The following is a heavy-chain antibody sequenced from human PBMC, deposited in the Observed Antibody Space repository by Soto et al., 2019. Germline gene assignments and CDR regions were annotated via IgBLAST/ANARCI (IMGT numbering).Heavy chain of an antibody. CDR2: INAGNGNT. CDR1: GYTFTSYA. CDR3: ASGSYYYDSSGYYYGWAFDY. D-gene: IGHD3-22*01. V-gene: IGHV1-3*05. Sequence: QVQLVQSGAEEKKPGASVKVSCKASGYTFTSYAMHWVRQAPGQRLEWMGWINAGNGNTKYSQKFQGRVTITRDTSASTAYMELSSLRSEDTAVYYCASGSYYYDSSGYYYGWAFDYWGQGTLVTVSS. J-gene: IGHJ4*02.